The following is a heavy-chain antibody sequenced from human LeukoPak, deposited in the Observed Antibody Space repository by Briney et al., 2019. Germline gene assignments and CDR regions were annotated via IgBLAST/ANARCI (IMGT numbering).Heavy chain of an antibody. CDR1: GFTFSKYA. CDR3: AKKYSSGWFWFDP. J-gene: IGHJ5*02. V-gene: IGHV3-23*01. CDR2: ISGSGGST. D-gene: IGHD6-19*01. Sequence: GGSLRLSCAASGFTFSKYAMNWVRQAPGKGLEWVSAISGSGGSTYYADSVKGRFTISRDNSKNTLYLQMNSLRAEDTAVYYCAKKYSSGWFWFDPWGQGTLVTVSS.